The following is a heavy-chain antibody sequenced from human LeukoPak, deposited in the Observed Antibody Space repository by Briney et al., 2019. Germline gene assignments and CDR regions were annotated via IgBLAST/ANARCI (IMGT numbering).Heavy chain of an antibody. Sequence: PSETLSLTCAVSGYSISSGYYWGWIRQPPGKGLEWIGSIYHSGSTYYNPSLKSRVTISVDTSKNQFSLKLSSVTAADTAVYYCARQFVEPINWFDPWGQGTLVTVSS. CDR1: GYSISSGYY. V-gene: IGHV4-38-2*01. J-gene: IGHJ5*02. D-gene: IGHD6-6*01. CDR2: IYHSGST. CDR3: ARQFVEPINWFDP.